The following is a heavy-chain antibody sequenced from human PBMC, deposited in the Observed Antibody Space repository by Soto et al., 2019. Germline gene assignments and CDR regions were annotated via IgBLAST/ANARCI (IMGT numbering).Heavy chain of an antibody. D-gene: IGHD3-22*01. J-gene: IGHJ4*02. Sequence: EVQLVESGGGLVKPGGSLRLSCAASGFRFSNAWMNWVRQVPGKGLEWVGRIKHRDAGGTTDYAAPVKGRLTISRDDSKNTLSLHMNSLKTEDTAVYYCVRDSHGDYWGQGTLVTVSS. CDR3: VRDSHGDY. CDR1: GFRFSNAW. CDR2: IKHRDAGGTT. V-gene: IGHV3-15*07.